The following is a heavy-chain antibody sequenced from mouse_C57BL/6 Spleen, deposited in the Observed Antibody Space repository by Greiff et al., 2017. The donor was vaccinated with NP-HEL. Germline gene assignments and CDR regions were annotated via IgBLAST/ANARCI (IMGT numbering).Heavy chain of an antibody. Sequence: QVHVKQPGAELVKPGASVKLSCKASGYTFTSYWMQWVKQRPGQGLEWIGEIDPSDSYTNYNQKFKGKATLTVDTSSSTAYMQLSSLTSEDSAVYYCARRGDYYYGSSYPFDYWGQGTTLTVSS. D-gene: IGHD1-1*01. CDR3: ARRGDYYYGSSYPFDY. V-gene: IGHV1-50*01. CDR1: GYTFTSYW. CDR2: IDPSDSYT. J-gene: IGHJ2*01.